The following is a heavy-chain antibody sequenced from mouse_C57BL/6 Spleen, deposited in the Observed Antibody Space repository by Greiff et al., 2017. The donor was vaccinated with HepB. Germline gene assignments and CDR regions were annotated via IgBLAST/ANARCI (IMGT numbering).Heavy chain of an antibody. CDR3: AIASSGPFAY. Sequence: EVQRVESGGGLVKPGGSLKLSCAASGFTFSDYGMHWVRQAPEKGLEWVAYISSGSSTINYADTVKGRFTISRDNANNTLFLQMTSLRSEDTAMYYCAIASSGPFAYWGQGTLVTVSS. CDR2: ISSGSSTI. V-gene: IGHV5-17*01. D-gene: IGHD3-2*02. J-gene: IGHJ3*01. CDR1: GFTFSDYG.